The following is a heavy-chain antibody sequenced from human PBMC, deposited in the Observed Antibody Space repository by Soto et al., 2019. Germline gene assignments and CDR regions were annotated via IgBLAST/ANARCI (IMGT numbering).Heavy chain of an antibody. Sequence: QVQLQESGPGLVKPSEPLSLTCTVSNGSIVNYYWSRIRQPPGKGLEWIGFIYYSGSTNSNPSLVSRVTVSVEMSKIQHSLRLRAVTAADTAVSYCASSLPAATTTGEGFDIWGQGTMVTCSS. J-gene: IGHJ3*02. V-gene: IGHV4-59*01. CDR3: ASSLPAATTTGEGFDI. CDR2: IYYSGST. CDR1: NGSIVNYY. D-gene: IGHD4-17*01.